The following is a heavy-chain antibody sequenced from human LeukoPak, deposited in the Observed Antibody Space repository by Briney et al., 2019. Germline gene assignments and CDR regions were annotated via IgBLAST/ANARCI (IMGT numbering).Heavy chain of an antibody. Sequence: GGSPRHSCAASGLNLNSYEKNWVPQAPGKGPERVSYISSSGSTVYYADSVKGRFTISRDNAKNSLYLQMNSLRAEDTAVYYCAKDLFGVTSYDYWGQGTLVTVSS. CDR3: AKDLFGVTSYDY. CDR1: GLNLNSYE. D-gene: IGHD4-17*01. CDR2: ISSSGSTV. J-gene: IGHJ4*02. V-gene: IGHV3-48*03.